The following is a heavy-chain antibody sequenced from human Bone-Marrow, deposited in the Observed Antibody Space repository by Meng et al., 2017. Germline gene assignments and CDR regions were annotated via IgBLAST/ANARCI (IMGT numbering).Heavy chain of an antibody. CDR1: GFSFSDYE. V-gene: IGHV3-48*03. J-gene: IGHJ4*02. D-gene: IGHD1-26*01. CDR2: ISGSGDTM. Sequence: GESLKISCAASGFSFSDYEMNWVRQAPGKGLEWVSYISGSGDTMYHADSVKGRFTISRDNAKNSLYLQMNSLKTEDTAVYYCTHLREGWEWDWGQGTLVTVSS. CDR3: THLREGWEWD.